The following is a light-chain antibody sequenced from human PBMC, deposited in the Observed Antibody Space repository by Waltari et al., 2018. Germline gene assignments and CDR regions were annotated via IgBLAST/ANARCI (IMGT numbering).Light chain of an antibody. Sequence: SSELTQDPTMSVALGQTVSITCQVDSLRRYYASWYQQRPGQAPLLILYGNNNRPSGVPDRFSGTTSGNTASLTITGVQAEDEADYYCLSRDTTSTWVFGGGTRLTV. CDR3: LSRDTTSTWV. CDR2: GNN. CDR1: SLRRYY. J-gene: IGLJ3*02. V-gene: IGLV3-19*01.